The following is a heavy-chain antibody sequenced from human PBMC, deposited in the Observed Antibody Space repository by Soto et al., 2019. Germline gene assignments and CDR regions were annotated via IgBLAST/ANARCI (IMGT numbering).Heavy chain of an antibody. Sequence: SETLSLTCTVSGGSVSSGSYYWSWIRQPPGKGLEWIGNIFHSGTTNYNASLRSRVSMSVDTPTNQFSLKLSSVTAADTAVYYCARMAGANYDILTGNYSTRNYFDSWGQGTLVTVSS. CDR2: IFHSGTT. J-gene: IGHJ4*02. D-gene: IGHD3-9*01. CDR1: GGSVSSGSYY. V-gene: IGHV4-61*01. CDR3: ARMAGANYDILTGNYSTRNYFDS.